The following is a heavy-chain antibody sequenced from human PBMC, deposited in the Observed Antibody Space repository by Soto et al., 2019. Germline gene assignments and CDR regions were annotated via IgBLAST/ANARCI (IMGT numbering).Heavy chain of an antibody. J-gene: IGHJ5*02. CDR3: ARDSKDFCPAGPKWFDR. CDR1: GYIFARYG. Sequence: DSVQVSCKTSGYIFARYGVSWVRQAPGQGLEWLGWISGFNGKTQYSQTLRDRVTLTTDTSTGTAYLELGRLRSDDTAIYYCARDSKDFCPAGPKWFDRWGQGNLVTVS. D-gene: IGHD3-3*01. CDR2: ISGFNGKT. V-gene: IGHV1-18*01.